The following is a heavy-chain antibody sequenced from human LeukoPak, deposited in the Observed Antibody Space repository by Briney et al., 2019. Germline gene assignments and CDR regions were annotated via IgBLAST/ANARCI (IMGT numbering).Heavy chain of an antibody. J-gene: IGHJ4*02. CDR1: GFTFSSYR. D-gene: IGHD2-2*01. CDR2: IKQDGSEK. CDR3: AREGGISSGDY. Sequence: PGGSLRLSCAASGFTFSSYRMSWVRQAPGKGLEWVANIKQDGSEKYYVDSVKGRFTISRDNAKNSLYLQMNSLRAEDTAVYYCAREGGISSGDYWGQGTLVTVSS. V-gene: IGHV3-7*01.